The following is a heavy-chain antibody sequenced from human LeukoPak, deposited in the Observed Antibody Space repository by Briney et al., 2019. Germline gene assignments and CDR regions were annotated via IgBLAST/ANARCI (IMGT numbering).Heavy chain of an antibody. CDR2: ITSNGGST. CDR3: ARQAAGVVY. CDR1: GFTFSTYA. Sequence: GGSLRLSCAASGFTFSTYAMHWVRRAPGKGLQYVSGITSNGGSTYYANSVKGRFTISRDNSKNTLYLQMGSLRAEDMAVYYCARQAAGVVYWGQGTLVTVSS. V-gene: IGHV3-64*01. J-gene: IGHJ4*02. D-gene: IGHD6-13*01.